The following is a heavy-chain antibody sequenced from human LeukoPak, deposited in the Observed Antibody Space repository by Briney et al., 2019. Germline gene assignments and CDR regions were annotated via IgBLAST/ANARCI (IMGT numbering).Heavy chain of an antibody. J-gene: IGHJ4*02. V-gene: IGHV4-59*08. CDR2: ISYSGTT. CDR3: ARQSYADY. CDR1: GDSISTYY. D-gene: IGHD4-17*01. Sequence: SETLSLTCTVSGDSISTYYWTWIRQPPGKGLEWVGYISYSGTTNYNPSLKSRVTISVDTSKNQFSLKLSSVTAADTAVYYCARQSYADYWGQGVLVTVSS.